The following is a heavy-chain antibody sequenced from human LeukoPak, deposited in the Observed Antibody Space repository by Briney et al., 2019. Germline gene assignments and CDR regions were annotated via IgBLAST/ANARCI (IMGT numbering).Heavy chain of an antibody. Sequence: GGSLRLSCAASGFTFSNYGMHWVRRAPGKGLEWVAVISNDGSYRDFADSVKGRFTISRGNPKDTLYLQMNSLRAEDTAVYYCALPSSGWRFDYWGRGALVTVS. CDR2: ISNDGSYR. D-gene: IGHD6-19*01. CDR1: GFTFSNYG. V-gene: IGHV3-30*03. CDR3: ALPSSGWRFDY. J-gene: IGHJ4*02.